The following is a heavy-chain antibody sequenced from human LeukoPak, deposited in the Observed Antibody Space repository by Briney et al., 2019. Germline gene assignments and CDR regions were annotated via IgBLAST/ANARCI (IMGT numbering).Heavy chain of an antibody. V-gene: IGHV3-23*01. CDR3: AKRKRGGYYDSSGYYYVDY. J-gene: IGHJ4*02. Sequence: GGSLRLSCAASGFTFSSYAMSWVRQAPGKGLEWVSAISGSGGSTYYADSVKGRFTISRDNSKNTLYLQMNSLRAEDTAVYYCAKRKRGGYYDSSGYYYVDYWGQGTLVTVSS. D-gene: IGHD3-22*01. CDR1: GFTFSSYA. CDR2: ISGSGGST.